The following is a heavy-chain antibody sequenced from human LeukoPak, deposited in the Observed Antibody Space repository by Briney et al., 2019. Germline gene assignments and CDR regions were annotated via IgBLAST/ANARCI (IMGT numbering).Heavy chain of an antibody. D-gene: IGHD5-18*01. J-gene: IGHJ4*02. CDR1: GGSISSSRYH. CDR2: IYYSGTT. V-gene: IGHV4-39*01. Sequence: SETLSLTCTVSGGSISSSRYHWGWIRQPPGKGLEWIGSIYYSGTTFYNPSLKSRVTISVDTSKNQFSLKVSSVTAADTAVYYCATSYSYTSGGYDYWGQGTLVTVSS. CDR3: ATSYSYTSGGYDY.